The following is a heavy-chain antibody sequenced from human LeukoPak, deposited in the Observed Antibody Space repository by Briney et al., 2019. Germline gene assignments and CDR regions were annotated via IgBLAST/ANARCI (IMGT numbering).Heavy chain of an antibody. CDR2: ISGSGIST. J-gene: IGHJ4*02. V-gene: IGHV3-23*01. Sequence: GGSLRLSCAASGFTFSSYAMSWVRQAPGKGLEWVSVISGSGISTYYADSVKGRFTISRDNSKNTLYLQMNSLRAEDTAVYYCAKDPQGYGDYHRVFDYWGQGTLVTASS. CDR1: GFTFSSYA. CDR3: AKDPQGYGDYHRVFDY. D-gene: IGHD4-17*01.